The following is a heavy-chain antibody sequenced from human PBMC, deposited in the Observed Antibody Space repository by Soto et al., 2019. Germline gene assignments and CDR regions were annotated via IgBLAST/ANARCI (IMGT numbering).Heavy chain of an antibody. CDR3: ARAWTATAGWANWFAL. J-gene: IGHJ5*02. CDR2: IHHSGST. D-gene: IGHD6-13*01. CDR1: GDSISGEGWY. Sequence: QVQLQESGPGLVEPSQTLSLTCTVSGDSISGEGWYWSWIRQYSGRGLEWIGYIHHSGSTYSNPSHKSRVSISVDTSKTQFFLKLTSVTAADTAVYYCARAWTATAGWANWFALWGQGTLVTVSS. V-gene: IGHV4-31*03.